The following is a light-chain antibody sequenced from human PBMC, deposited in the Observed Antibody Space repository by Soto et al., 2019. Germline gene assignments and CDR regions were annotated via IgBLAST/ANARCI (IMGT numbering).Light chain of an antibody. CDR3: CSYAGSSTYV. V-gene: IGLV2-23*01. CDR2: EGS. CDR1: SSDVGNYDL. Sequence: QSALTQPASVSGSPGQSITISCTGTSSDVGNYDLVSWYQQLPGKAPKFILYEGSKRPSGVSNRLSGSKSGNTASLTISGLQAEDEADYYCCSYAGSSTYVFGTGTKVTVL. J-gene: IGLJ1*01.